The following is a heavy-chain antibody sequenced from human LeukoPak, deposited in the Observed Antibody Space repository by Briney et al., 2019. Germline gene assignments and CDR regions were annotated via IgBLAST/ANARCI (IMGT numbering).Heavy chain of an antibody. CDR3: ARVRGSGGNHFDY. J-gene: IGHJ4*02. V-gene: IGHV1-2*06. Sequence: ASVKVSCKASGYVFSGYYIHWVRQAPGQGLEWMGRINPNSGDTNYIQKFQGRVTMTRDTSISTAYMDLRSLKSDDTAVYYCARVRGSGGNHFDYWGQGTLVTVSS. D-gene: IGHD3-16*01. CDR1: GYVFSGYY. CDR2: INPNSGDT.